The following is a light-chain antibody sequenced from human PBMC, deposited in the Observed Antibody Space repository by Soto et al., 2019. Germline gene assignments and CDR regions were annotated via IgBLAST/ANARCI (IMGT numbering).Light chain of an antibody. J-gene: IGLJ3*02. CDR2: EVD. Sequence: QSALTQPPSASGSPGQSLTISCKGSNRDVGAYKYVSWYQQRPGTAPKMIIFEVDKRPSGVPNRFSGSRSGDKASLTVSGLQIEDGGVNYGPALAGGNPGLFGGGTKLTVL. CDR1: NRDVGAYKY. V-gene: IGLV2-8*01. CDR3: PALAGGNPGL.